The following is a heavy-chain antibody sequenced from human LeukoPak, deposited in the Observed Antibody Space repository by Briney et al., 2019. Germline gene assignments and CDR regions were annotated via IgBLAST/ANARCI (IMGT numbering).Heavy chain of an antibody. CDR1: GFTFSSYG. J-gene: IGHJ4*02. Sequence: KSGGSLRLSCAASGFTFSSYGMHWVRQAPGKGLEWVSSISSSSSYIYYADSVKGRFTISRDNAKNSLYLQMISLRAEDTAVYYCARDLSVGAKPDLGFDYWGQGTLVTVSS. CDR3: ARDLSVGAKPDLGFDY. CDR2: ISSSSSYI. D-gene: IGHD1-26*01. V-gene: IGHV3-21*01.